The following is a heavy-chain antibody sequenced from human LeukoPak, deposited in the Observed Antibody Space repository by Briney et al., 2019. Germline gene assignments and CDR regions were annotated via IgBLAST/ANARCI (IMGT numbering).Heavy chain of an antibody. CDR2: MNPNSGNT. CDR3: ARVGAQGYCSGGSCYLEWFDP. J-gene: IGHJ5*02. D-gene: IGHD2-15*01. Sequence: ASVKVSCKASGYTFTSYDINWVRQATGQGLEWMGWMNPNSGNTGYAQKFQGRVTMTRNTSISTAYMELSSLRSEDTAVYYCARVGAQGYCSGGSCYLEWFDPWGQGTLVTVSS. V-gene: IGHV1-8*01. CDR1: GYTFTSYD.